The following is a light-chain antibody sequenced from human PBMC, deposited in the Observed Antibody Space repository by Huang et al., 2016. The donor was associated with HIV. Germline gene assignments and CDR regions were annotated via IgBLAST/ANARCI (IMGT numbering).Light chain of an antibody. V-gene: IGKV1-39*01. J-gene: IGKJ2*01. CDR1: QSIRSY. CDR2: AAS. CDR3: QQSYSTPYT. Sequence: DIQMTQSPSSLSASVGDRVTITCRASQSIRSYLNWYEQKPGKAPKLLIYAASSLQSGVPSRFSVSGSGTDFTLTISSLQPEDFATYYCQQSYSTPYTFGQGTKLEIK.